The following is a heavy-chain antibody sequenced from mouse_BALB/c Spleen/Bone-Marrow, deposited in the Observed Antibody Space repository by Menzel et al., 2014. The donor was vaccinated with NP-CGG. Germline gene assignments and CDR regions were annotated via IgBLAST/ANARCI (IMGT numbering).Heavy chain of an antibody. CDR3: SRGLFLMDY. CDR1: GYSITSGYY. Sequence: ESGPGLVKPSQSLSLTCSVTGYSITSGYYWNWIRQFPGNKLEWMGYISYDGTNNYGPPLKNRFSITRDTSKNQFFLKLNSVTTEDTATYYCSRGLFLMDYWGQGTSVTVSS. V-gene: IGHV3-6*02. J-gene: IGHJ4*01. CDR2: ISYDGTN.